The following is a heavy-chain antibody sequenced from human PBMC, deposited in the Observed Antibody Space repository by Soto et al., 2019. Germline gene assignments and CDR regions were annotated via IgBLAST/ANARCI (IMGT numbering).Heavy chain of an antibody. CDR1: GGTFSSYA. CDR2: IIPILGIA. D-gene: IGHD3-22*01. V-gene: IGHV1-69*10. Sequence: ASVKVSCKASGGTFSSYAISWVRKAPGQGLEWMGGIIPILGIANYAQKFQGRVTITADKSTSTAYMELSSLRSEDTAVYYCARGTSLPDSSGYYAFYIWGQGTMVTVSS. CDR3: ARGTSLPDSSGYYAFYI. J-gene: IGHJ3*02.